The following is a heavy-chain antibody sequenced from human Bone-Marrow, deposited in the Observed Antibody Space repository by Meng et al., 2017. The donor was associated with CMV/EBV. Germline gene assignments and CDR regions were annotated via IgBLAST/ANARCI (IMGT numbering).Heavy chain of an antibody. CDR1: GYTFTSYY. D-gene: IGHD2-2*01. Sequence: ASVKVSCKASGYTFTSYYMHWVRQAPGQGLEWMGIINPSGGSTSYAQKFQGRVTMTTDTSTSTAYMELRSLRSDDTAVYYCARALKYCSSTSCRQPLGYWGQGTLVTVSS. J-gene: IGHJ4*02. CDR2: INPSGGST. CDR3: ARALKYCSSTSCRQPLGY. V-gene: IGHV1-46*01.